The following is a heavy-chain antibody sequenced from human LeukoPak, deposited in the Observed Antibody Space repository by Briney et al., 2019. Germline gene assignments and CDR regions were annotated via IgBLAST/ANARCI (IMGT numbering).Heavy chain of an antibody. D-gene: IGHD4-17*01. Sequence: SETPSLTCTVSGGSISSYYWSWIRQPPGKGLEWIGYIYYSGSTNYNPSLKSRVTISVDTSKNQFSLKLSSVTAADTAVYYCARVIRPYYFDYWGQGTLVTVSS. J-gene: IGHJ4*02. CDR1: GGSISSYY. CDR2: IYYSGST. CDR3: ARVIRPYYFDY. V-gene: IGHV4-59*01.